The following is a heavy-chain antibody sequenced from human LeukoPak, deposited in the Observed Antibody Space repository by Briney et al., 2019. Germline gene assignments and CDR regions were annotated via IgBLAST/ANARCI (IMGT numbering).Heavy chain of an antibody. Sequence: HTGGSLRLSCAASGFTFSSYAMSWVRQAPGKGLEWVSYMSTSDSPIYYTDSVKGRFTISRDNAKNSLYLQMNSLRASDTAVYYCARELNGAFDPWGQGTLVTVSS. D-gene: IGHD1-1*01. J-gene: IGHJ5*02. CDR2: MSTSDSPI. CDR1: GFTFSSYA. V-gene: IGHV3-48*04. CDR3: ARELNGAFDP.